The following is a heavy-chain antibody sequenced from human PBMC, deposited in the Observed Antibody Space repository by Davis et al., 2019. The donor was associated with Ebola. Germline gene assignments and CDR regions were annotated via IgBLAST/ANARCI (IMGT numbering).Heavy chain of an antibody. J-gene: IGHJ5*02. Sequence: PGGSLRLSCAASGFTFPDYWMYWVRQTPGKGLVWLSRIKSDGSSTTYADSVKGRFTISRDNADNTLYLQMNSLRAEDTAVYYCARSDSSSWYENWFDPWGQGTLVTVSS. CDR2: IKSDGSST. CDR1: GFTFPDYW. CDR3: ARSDSSSWYENWFDP. V-gene: IGHV3-74*01. D-gene: IGHD6-13*01.